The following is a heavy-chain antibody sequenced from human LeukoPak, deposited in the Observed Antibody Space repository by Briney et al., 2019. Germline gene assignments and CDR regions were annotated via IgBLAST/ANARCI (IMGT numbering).Heavy chain of an antibody. CDR1: VYIFTSYL. J-gene: IGHJ3*02. V-gene: IGHV5-51*01. CDR2: IYPSYSDT. CDR3: ARRVRQDSSGSDAFDI. Sequence: GESLNISCKGSVYIFTSYLIGWLRQMPGKGLEWMGIIYPSYSDTNYSPSFQGQVTISADKSISTAYLQWSSLKASDTAMYYCARRVRQDSSGSDAFDIWGQGTMVTVSS. D-gene: IGHD3-22*01.